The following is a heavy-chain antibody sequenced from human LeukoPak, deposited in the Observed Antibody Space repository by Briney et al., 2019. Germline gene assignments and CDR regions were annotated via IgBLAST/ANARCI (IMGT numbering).Heavy chain of an antibody. CDR1: GFTFGDYA. CDR2: IRSKDYGGTT. D-gene: IGHD4-17*01. V-gene: IGHV3-49*03. J-gene: IGHJ5*02. Sequence: GGSLRLSCTASGFTFGDYAMSWFRQAPGKGLEWVGYIRSKDYGGTTECAASVKGRFTISRDDSKSIAYLQMNSLKTENTAVYYCTRANYGDYGLNWFDPWGQGTLVTVSS. CDR3: TRANYGDYGLNWFDP.